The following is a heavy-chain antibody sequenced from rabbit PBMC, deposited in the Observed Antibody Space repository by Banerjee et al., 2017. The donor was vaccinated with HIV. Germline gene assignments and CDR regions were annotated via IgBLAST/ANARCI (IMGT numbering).Heavy chain of an antibody. J-gene: IGHJ4*01. CDR2: IYTGSSGST. CDR3: ARRAYGDYNSGTWDL. CDR1: GFSFSSSYY. V-gene: IGHV1S40*01. D-gene: IGHD7-1*01. Sequence: QSLKESGGDLVKPGASLTLTCTASGFSFSSSYYVCWVRQAPGKGLEWIGCIYTGSSGSTYYASWAKGRFTISKTSSTTVTLEMTSLTAADTATYFCARRAYGDYNSGTWDLWGQGTLVTVS.